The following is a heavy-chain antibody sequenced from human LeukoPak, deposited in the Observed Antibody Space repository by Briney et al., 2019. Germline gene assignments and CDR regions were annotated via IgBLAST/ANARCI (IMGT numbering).Heavy chain of an antibody. CDR1: GYTLTELS. J-gene: IGHJ4*02. V-gene: IGHV1-24*01. CDR2: FDPEDGET. CDR3: ARDTSYSNPFDY. Sequence: ASVKVSCKVSGYTLTELSMHWVRQAPGKGLEWMGGFDPEDGETIYAQKFQGRVTMTEDTSTDTAYMELSSLRSEDTAVYYCARDTSYSNPFDYWGQGTLVTVSS. D-gene: IGHD4-11*01.